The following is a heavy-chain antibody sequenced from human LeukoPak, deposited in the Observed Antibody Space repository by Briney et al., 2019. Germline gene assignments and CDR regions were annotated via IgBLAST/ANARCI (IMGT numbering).Heavy chain of an antibody. Sequence: GGSLRLSCAASGFTFGPYTMNWVRQAPGKGLEWVSYISSSSDTIYYADSVKGRFTISRDNAKNSLYLQMNSLRAEDTAVYYCARYFGAGDSVDLWGRGTLVTVSS. D-gene: IGHD2-21*01. J-gene: IGHJ2*01. V-gene: IGHV3-48*04. CDR1: GFTFGPYT. CDR3: ARYFGAGDSVDL. CDR2: ISSSSDTI.